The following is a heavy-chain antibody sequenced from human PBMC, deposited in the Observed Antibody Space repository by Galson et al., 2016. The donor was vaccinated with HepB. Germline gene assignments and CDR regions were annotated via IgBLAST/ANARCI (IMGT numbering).Heavy chain of an antibody. D-gene: IGHD1-1*01. CDR3: ARPRGGPDTTDNWFDP. J-gene: IGHJ5*02. CDR1: GGTLSSYP. V-gene: IGHV1-69*02. CDR2: IIPIVGIV. Sequence: SVKVSCKASGGTLSSYPISWVRQAPGQGLEWMGRIIPIVGIVNYAQKFQGRVSITADKSTITAYMELSSLRSEDPAVYYCARPRGGPDTTDNWFDPWGRGTRITVSS.